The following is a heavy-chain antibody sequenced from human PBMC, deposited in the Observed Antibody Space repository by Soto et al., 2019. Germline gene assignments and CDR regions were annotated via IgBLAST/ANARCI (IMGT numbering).Heavy chain of an antibody. CDR3: ARWPQPRYTADPYAVDV. J-gene: IGHJ6*02. CDR1: GGTFSSSG. V-gene: IGHV1-69*11. D-gene: IGHD3-16*02. CDR2: IVPSLDTT. Sequence: QVHLVQSGTEVKKPGSSVKVSCKASGGTFSSSGLSWVRQAPGQGLEWMGMIVPSLDTTKYAQKFQARVTITADEVTSTAYMELRSLRSEDTAVYYCARWPQPRYTADPYAVDVWGQGTRVIVSS.